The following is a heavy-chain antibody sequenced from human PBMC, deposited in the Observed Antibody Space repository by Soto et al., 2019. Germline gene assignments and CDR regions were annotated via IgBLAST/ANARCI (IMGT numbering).Heavy chain of an antibody. Sequence: PSETLSLTCTVSCGSISSYYWSWIRQPPGKGLEWIGYIYYSGSTNYNPSLKSRVTISVDTSKNQFSLKLSSVTAADTAVYYCARAPEYYDILTGYTPPYYYGMDVWGQGTTVTVSS. J-gene: IGHJ6*02. CDR1: CGSISSYY. CDR2: IYYSGST. D-gene: IGHD3-9*01. CDR3: ARAPEYYDILTGYTPPYYYGMDV. V-gene: IGHV4-59*01.